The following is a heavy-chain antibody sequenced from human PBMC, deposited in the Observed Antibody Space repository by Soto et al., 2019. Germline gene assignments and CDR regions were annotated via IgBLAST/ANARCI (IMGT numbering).Heavy chain of an antibody. V-gene: IGHV1-18*04. D-gene: IGHD3-10*01. J-gene: IGHJ6*02. CDR1: GYTFTSYG. CDR3: ARDKGSGWGYYYYYYGMDV. Sequence: QVQLVQSRAEVKKPGASVKVSCKASGYTFTSYGIRWVRQAPGQGLERMGWISAYNGNTNYAQKLQGRVTMTTDTSTSTAYMELRSLRSDDTAVYYCARDKGSGWGYYYYYYGMDVWGQGTTVTVSS. CDR2: ISAYNGNT.